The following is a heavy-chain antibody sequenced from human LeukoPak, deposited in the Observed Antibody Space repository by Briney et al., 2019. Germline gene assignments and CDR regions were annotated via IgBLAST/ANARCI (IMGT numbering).Heavy chain of an antibody. CDR2: INPNSGGT. D-gene: IGHD3-10*01. V-gene: IGHV1-2*06. J-gene: IGHJ4*02. Sequence: ASVKVSCMASGYTFTGYYMHWVRQAPGQGLEWMGRINPNSGGTNYAQKFQGRVTMTRDTSISTAYMELSRLRSDDTAVYYCASTPLGYYGSGSYLGYFDYWGQGTLVTVSS. CDR1: GYTFTGYY. CDR3: ASTPLGYYGSGSYLGYFDY.